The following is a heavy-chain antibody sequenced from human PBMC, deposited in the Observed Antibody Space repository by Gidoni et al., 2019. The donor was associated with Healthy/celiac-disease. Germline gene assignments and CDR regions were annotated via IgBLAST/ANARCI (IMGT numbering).Heavy chain of an antibody. J-gene: IGHJ2*01. V-gene: IGHV3-23*01. Sequence: EVQLLESGGGLVQPGGSLRLSCAASGFTFSSYAMSWVRQAPGKGLEWVSAISGSGGSTYYADSVKGRFTISRDNSKNTLYLQMNSLRAEDTAVYYCAKDSVVVVARNWYFDLWGRGTLVTVSS. CDR3: AKDSVVVVARNWYFDL. CDR2: ISGSGGST. CDR1: GFTFSSYA. D-gene: IGHD2-15*01.